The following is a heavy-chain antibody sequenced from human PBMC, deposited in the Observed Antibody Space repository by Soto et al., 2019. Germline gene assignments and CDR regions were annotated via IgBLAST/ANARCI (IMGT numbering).Heavy chain of an antibody. CDR3: ASAQVVPAASYYYYGMDV. J-gene: IGHJ6*02. D-gene: IGHD2-2*01. Sequence: LRLSCAASGFTFSSYAMHWVRQAPGKGLEWVAVISYDGSNKYYADSVKGRFTISRDNSKNTLYLQMNSLRAEDTAVYYCASAQVVPAASYYYYGMDVWGQGTTVTVSS. CDR1: GFTFSSYA. CDR2: ISYDGSNK. V-gene: IGHV3-30-3*01.